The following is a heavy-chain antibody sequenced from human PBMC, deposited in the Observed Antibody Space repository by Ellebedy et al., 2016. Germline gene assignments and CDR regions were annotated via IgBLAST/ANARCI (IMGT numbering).Heavy chain of an antibody. V-gene: IGHV1-69*04. CDR3: ARANSSSWFLYWFDP. J-gene: IGHJ5*02. D-gene: IGHD6-13*01. Sequence: ASVKVSCKASGGTFSSYGISWVRQAPGQGLEWMGRISPILGITNYPQKFQGRVTITADKSTTTAYMELSSLKSEDTAVYYCARANSSSWFLYWFDPWGPGPLVTVSS. CDR2: ISPILGIT. CDR1: GGTFSSYG.